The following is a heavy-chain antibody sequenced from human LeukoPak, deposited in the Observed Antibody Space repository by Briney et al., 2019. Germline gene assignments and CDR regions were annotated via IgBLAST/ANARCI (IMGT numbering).Heavy chain of an antibody. V-gene: IGHV1-18*01. Sequence: ASVKVSCKASGYTXTTYGITLVRQAPGQGLEWMGWISAYNGNTNYAENLQGRVTMTTDTSTSTAYMELRNLRSDDTALYYCATDDLDCTGGTCYPDNYWGQGTLVAVSA. CDR2: ISAYNGNT. CDR3: ATDDLDCTGGTCYPDNY. D-gene: IGHD2-15*01. J-gene: IGHJ4*02. CDR1: GYTXTTYG.